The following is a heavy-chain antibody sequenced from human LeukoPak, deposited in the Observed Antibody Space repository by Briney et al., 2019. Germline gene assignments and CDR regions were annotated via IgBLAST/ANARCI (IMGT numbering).Heavy chain of an antibody. CDR1: GGSISSGSYY. CDR2: IHYTGST. V-gene: IGHV4-61*01. J-gene: IGHJ5*02. Sequence: PSETLSLTCTVSGGSISSGSYYWSWIRQSPGKGLECIGYIHYTGSTNYNPSLKSRVTISVETSKNQFSLKLKSVTAADTAVYYCARGGYYGSGNDFRFDPWGQGTLVTVSS. CDR3: ARGGYYGSGNDFRFDP. D-gene: IGHD3-10*01.